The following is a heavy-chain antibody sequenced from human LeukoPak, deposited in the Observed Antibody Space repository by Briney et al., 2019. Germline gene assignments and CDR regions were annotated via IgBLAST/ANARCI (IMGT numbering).Heavy chain of an antibody. J-gene: IGHJ4*02. Sequence: KSSETLSLTCTVSGGSISSGDYYWSWIRQPPGKGLEWIGEINHSGSTNYSPSLKSRVTISVDTSKNQFSLKLNSVTAADTAVYYCARGNTYYYGSGSPRGDYFDYWGQGTLVTVSS. CDR2: INHSGST. CDR3: ARGNTYYYGSGSPRGDYFDY. CDR1: GGSISSGDYY. V-gene: IGHV4-34*01. D-gene: IGHD3-10*01.